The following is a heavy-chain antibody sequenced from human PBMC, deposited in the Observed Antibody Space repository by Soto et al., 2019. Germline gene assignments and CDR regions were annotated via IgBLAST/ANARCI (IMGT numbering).Heavy chain of an antibody. D-gene: IGHD2-15*01. CDR3: ARSGGLDRDFNY. CDR1: GGTFSSDS. Sequence: QVQLVQSGAEVKKPGSSVKVSCKASGGTFSSDSFSWVRQAPGQGLEWMGGIIPMFDTPNYAQKFQDRVTITADESTRTAYMQLSSLRSGDTAVYYCARSGGLDRDFNYWGQGSLVTVSS. CDR2: IIPMFDTP. V-gene: IGHV1-69*12. J-gene: IGHJ4*02.